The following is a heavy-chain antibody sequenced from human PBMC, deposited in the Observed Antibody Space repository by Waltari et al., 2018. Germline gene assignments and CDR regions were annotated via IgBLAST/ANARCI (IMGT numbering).Heavy chain of an antibody. CDR1: GASINSGDYY. CDR2: ISYSGTT. V-gene: IGHV4-30-4*08. J-gene: IGHJ3*02. CDR3: ARVDTIFGVVPHADAFDI. D-gene: IGHD3-3*01. Sequence: QMHLQESGPGLAKPSQTLSLTCSVSGASINSGDYYWSGIRQPPGKGLGWIGYISYSGTTYYTPSLKSRVSISLDTAKNDFSLEVRSVTAADTAMYYCARVDTIFGVVPHADAFDIWGQGTMVTVAS.